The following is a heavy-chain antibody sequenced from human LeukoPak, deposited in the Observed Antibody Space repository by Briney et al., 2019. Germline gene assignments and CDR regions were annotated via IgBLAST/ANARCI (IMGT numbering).Heavy chain of an antibody. J-gene: IGHJ4*02. CDR1: GFTFDDYA. Sequence: GRSLRLSCAASGFTFDDYAMHWVRQAPGKGLEWVSGISWGSGSVDSADSVKGRFTISRDDAKNSLYLQMNSLRAEDTAVYYCARSVGALDYWGQGTLVTVSS. CDR3: ARSVGALDY. D-gene: IGHD1-26*01. V-gene: IGHV3-9*01. CDR2: ISWGSGSV.